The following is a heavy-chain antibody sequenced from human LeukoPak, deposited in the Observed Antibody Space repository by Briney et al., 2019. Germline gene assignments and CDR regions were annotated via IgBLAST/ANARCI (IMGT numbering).Heavy chain of an antibody. Sequence: GASLKISCKGSGYTFSNYWIGWVRQMPGKGLEWMGIIYIGDSDTTYSPSFQGQVTFSADTSISTAYLQWSSLKASDTAIYYCARRLRPDAFDIWGQGTLVTVSS. V-gene: IGHV5-51*01. J-gene: IGHJ3*02. D-gene: IGHD4-17*01. CDR1: GYTFSNYW. CDR2: IYIGDSDT. CDR3: ARRLRPDAFDI.